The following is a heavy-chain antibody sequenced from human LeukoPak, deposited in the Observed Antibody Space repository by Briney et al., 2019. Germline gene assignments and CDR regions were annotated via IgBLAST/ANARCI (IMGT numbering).Heavy chain of an antibody. D-gene: IGHD3-22*01. V-gene: IGHV4-38-2*02. CDR1: GYSINTGYY. CDR3: ARDPYYYDSSGYPPSYYFDY. J-gene: IGHJ4*02. Sequence: PSETLSLTCTVSGYSINTGYYWGWIRQPPGKGLEWIGTIYHSGSTYYNPSLKSRVTISVDTSKNQFSLKLTSATAADTAVYYCARDPYYYDSSGYPPSYYFDYWGQGTLVTVSS. CDR2: IYHSGST.